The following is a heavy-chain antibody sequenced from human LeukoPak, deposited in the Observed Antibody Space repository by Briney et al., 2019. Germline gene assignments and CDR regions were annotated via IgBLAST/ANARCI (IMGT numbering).Heavy chain of an antibody. V-gene: IGHV3-53*01. CDR3: AKGRYSSSWYDPYYFDY. J-gene: IGHJ4*02. CDR2: IYSGGST. D-gene: IGHD6-13*01. Sequence: PGGSLRLSCAASGFTVGSNYMSWVRQAPGKGLEWVSVIYSGGSTYYADSVKGRFTVSRDNSKNTLYLQMNSLRAEDTAVYYCAKGRYSSSWYDPYYFDYWGQGTLVTVSS. CDR1: GFTVGSNY.